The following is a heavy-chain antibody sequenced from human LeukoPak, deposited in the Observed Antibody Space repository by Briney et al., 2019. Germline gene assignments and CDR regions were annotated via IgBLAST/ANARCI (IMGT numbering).Heavy chain of an antibody. J-gene: IGHJ4*02. D-gene: IGHD3-22*01. CDR1: GFTFSSYA. V-gene: IGHV3-23*01. CDR3: AKGGGPNYYDSSGYYSSFDY. Sequence: GGSLRLSCAASGFTFSSYAMSWARHAPGKGLEWGSAISGSGGSTYYADSVKGRFTISRDNSKNTLYLQMNSLRAEDTAVYYCAKGGGPNYYDSSGYYSSFDYWGQGTLVTVSS. CDR2: ISGSGGST.